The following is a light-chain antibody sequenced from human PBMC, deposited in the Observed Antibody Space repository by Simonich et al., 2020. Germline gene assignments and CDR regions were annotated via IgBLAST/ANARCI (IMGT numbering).Light chain of an antibody. CDR1: SGINVGTSR. Sequence: QAVLTQPASLSASPGASASLTCTLRSGINVGTSRIYWYQQKPGSPPQYLLRYKSDSDMQQGSGVPSRFSGSKDASANAGILLISGLQSEDEADYYCMIWHSSAVVFGGGTKLTVL. CDR2: YKSDSDM. CDR3: MIWHSSAVV. J-gene: IGLJ2*01. V-gene: IGLV5-45*01.